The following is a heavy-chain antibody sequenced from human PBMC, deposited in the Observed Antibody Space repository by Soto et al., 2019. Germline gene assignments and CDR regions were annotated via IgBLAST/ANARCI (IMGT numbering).Heavy chain of an antibody. CDR2: IIPIFGTA. CDR3: ARALYCGGDGPLGDAFDI. D-gene: IGHD2-21*02. J-gene: IGHJ3*02. CDR1: GGTFSSYA. V-gene: IGHV1-69*01. Sequence: QVQLVQSGAEVKKPGSSVKVSCKASGGTFSSYAISWVRQAPGQGLEWMGGIIPIFGTANYAQKFQGRVTSTADESTSTAYMELSSLRSEDTAVYYCARALYCGGDGPLGDAFDIWGQGRMVTVSS.